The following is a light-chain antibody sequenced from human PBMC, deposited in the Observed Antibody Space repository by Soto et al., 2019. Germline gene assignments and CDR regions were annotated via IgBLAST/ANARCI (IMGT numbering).Light chain of an antibody. J-gene: IGKJ5*01. CDR1: QTVLSNSNNKNY. CDR3: QQHYSAPLT. Sequence: DIVMTQSPDSLAVSLGERATINCKSSQTVLSNSNNKNYLAWYQQKPGQPPKLLLYWASTRESGVPDRFTGSGSGTDFTLTISSLRTEDVAAYSCQQHYSAPLTFGQGTRLEIK. CDR2: WAS. V-gene: IGKV4-1*01.